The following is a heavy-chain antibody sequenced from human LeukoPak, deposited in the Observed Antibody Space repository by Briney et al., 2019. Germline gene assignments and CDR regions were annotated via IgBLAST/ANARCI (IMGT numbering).Heavy chain of an antibody. CDR1: GYSFTSYW. CDR2: IFPADSDT. J-gene: IGHJ1*01. Sequence: GESLKISCKGSGYSFTSYWVAWVRQMPGKGLEWMGIIFPADSDTRHSPPFQGQVTISVDKSINTAYLQWSSLKASDTAMYYCARHRYFQLWGQGTLVTVSS. CDR3: ARHRYFQL. V-gene: IGHV5-51*01.